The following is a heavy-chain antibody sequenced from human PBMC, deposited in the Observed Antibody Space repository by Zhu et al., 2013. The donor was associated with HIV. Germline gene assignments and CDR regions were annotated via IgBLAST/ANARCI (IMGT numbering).Heavy chain of an antibody. CDR3: AALSDYYDSSGHPTRIDY. D-gene: IGHD3-22*01. CDR2: IIPILGIA. J-gene: IGHJ4*02. V-gene: IGHV1-69*02. CDR1: GGTFSSYT. Sequence: QVQLVQSGAEVKKPGSSVKVSCKASGGTFSSYTISWVRQAPGQGLEWMGRIIPILGIANYAQKFQGRVTITADKSTSTAYMELSSLRSEDTAVYYCAALSDYYDSSGHPTRIDYWGQGTLVTVSS.